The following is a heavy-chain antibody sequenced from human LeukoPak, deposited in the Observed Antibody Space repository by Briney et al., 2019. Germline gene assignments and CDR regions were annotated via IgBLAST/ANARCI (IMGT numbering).Heavy chain of an antibody. J-gene: IGHJ4*02. Sequence: PSETLSLTCNVSGYSISSGYHWGWIRQPPGKGLEWIGSINHSGSTYYNPSLKSRVTISVDTSKNQFSLKLSSVTAADTAVYYCAVERDGYSIDYWGQGTLVTVSS. D-gene: IGHD5-24*01. V-gene: IGHV4-38-2*02. CDR1: GYSISSGYH. CDR3: AVERDGYSIDY. CDR2: INHSGST.